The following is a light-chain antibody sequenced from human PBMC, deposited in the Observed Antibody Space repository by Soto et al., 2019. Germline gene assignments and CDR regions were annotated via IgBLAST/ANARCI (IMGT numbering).Light chain of an antibody. CDR1: SGHSNYA. CDR3: QTWGTGSAIVV. Sequence: QTVVTQSPSASASLGASVKLTCTLSSGHSNYAIAWHQQQPEKGPRYLMKVNSGGSHIKGDGIPDLFSGSSSGAERYLFISSLQSEDEADYYCQTWGTGSAIVVFGGGTQLTVL. J-gene: IGLJ7*01. V-gene: IGLV4-69*01. CDR2: VNSGGSH.